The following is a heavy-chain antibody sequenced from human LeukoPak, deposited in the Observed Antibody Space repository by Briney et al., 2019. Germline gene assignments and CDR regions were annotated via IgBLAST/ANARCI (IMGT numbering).Heavy chain of an antibody. V-gene: IGHV1-2*02. D-gene: IGHD3-10*01. J-gene: IGHJ4*02. Sequence: ASVKVSCKASGYTFTGWYMHWVRQAPGQGLEWMGWINANSGGTYYVQKFHGRLTMTRDTSIRTVYMELSSLRSDDTAVYYCARCGSRNYYNFDYWGQGALVTVSA. CDR1: GYTFTGWY. CDR2: INANSGGT. CDR3: ARCGSRNYYNFDY.